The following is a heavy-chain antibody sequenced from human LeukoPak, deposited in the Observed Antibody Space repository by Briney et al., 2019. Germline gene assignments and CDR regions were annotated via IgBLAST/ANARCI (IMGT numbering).Heavy chain of an antibody. J-gene: IGHJ6*02. D-gene: IGHD3-10*01. CDR2: ISWNIGSI. CDR1: GFTFDDYA. Sequence: GGSLRLSCAASGFTFDDYAMHWVRQAPGKALEWVSGISWNIGSIGYADSVKGRFTISRDNAKNSLYMQMNSLRAEDTALYYCAGLFGVGEKDHYYYGMDVWGQGTTVTVSS. V-gene: IGHV3-9*01. CDR3: AGLFGVGEKDHYYYGMDV.